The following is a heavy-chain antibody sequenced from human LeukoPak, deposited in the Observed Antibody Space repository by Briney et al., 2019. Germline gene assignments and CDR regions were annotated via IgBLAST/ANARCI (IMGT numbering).Heavy chain of an antibody. CDR3: ARGGGLFYYGSGSHGGFDY. CDR1: GFTFSSYE. CDR2: ISSSGSTI. J-gene: IGHJ4*02. Sequence: PGGSLRLSCAASGFTFSSYEMNWVRQAPGKGLEWVSYISSSGSTIYYADSVKGRFTISRDNAKNSLYLQMNSLRAEDTAVYYCARGGGLFYYGSGSHGGFDYWGQGTLVTVSS. D-gene: IGHD3-10*01. V-gene: IGHV3-48*03.